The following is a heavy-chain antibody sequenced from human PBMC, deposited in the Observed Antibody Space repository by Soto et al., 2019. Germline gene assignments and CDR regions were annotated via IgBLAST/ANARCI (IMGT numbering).Heavy chain of an antibody. D-gene: IGHD6-25*01. CDR3: ARRAASSNYYYYMDV. J-gene: IGHJ6*03. Sequence: SETLSLTCTFSGGSISSYYWSWIRQPPGKGLEWIGYIYYSGSTNYNPSLKSRVTISVDTSKNQFSLKLSSVTAADTAVYYCARRAASSNYYYYMDVWGKGTTVTVSS. CDR1: GGSISSYY. CDR2: IYYSGST. V-gene: IGHV4-59*08.